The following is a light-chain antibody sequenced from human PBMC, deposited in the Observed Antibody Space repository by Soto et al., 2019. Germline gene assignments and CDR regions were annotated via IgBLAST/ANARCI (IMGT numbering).Light chain of an antibody. V-gene: IGKV3-20*01. CDR2: GAS. J-gene: IGKJ1*01. Sequence: EIVLTQSPGTLSLSPGERVTLSCRASQSVCSRCLAWYQQKPGQSPRLLIYGASSRATGIPDRFSGSGSGTDFTLTLSRLEPEDFSVYYCQHYGTTPWTFGQGTKVGIK. CDR1: QSVCSRC. CDR3: QHYGTTPWT.